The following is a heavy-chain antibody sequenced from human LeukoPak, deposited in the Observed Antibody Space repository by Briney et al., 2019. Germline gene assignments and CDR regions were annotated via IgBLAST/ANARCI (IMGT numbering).Heavy chain of an antibody. CDR2: IYYSGST. CDR3: ARGNFVRQQQLCWFDP. V-gene: IGHV4-31*03. J-gene: IGHJ5*02. CDR1: GGSISSGGYY. Sequence: SETLSLTCTVSGGSISSGGYYWRWIRQHPGKGLEWIGYIYYSGSTYYNPSLKSRVTISVDTSKNQFSLKLSSVTAADTAVYYCARGNFVRQQQLCWFDPWGQGTLVTVSS. D-gene: IGHD6-13*01.